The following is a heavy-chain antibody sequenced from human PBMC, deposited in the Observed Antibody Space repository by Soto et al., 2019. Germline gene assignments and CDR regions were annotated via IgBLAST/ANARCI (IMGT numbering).Heavy chain of an antibody. CDR2: ISGSGGST. CDR1: GFTFSSYA. Sequence: EVQLLESGGGLVQPGGSLRLSCAASGFTFSSYAMSWVRQAPGKGLEWVSAISGSGGSTYYADSVKGRFTISIDNSKNTLYLQMNSLRAEDTVVYSCAKGTTHIQFNWFDPWCQGTLVTVSS. D-gene: IGHD1-7*01. V-gene: IGHV3-23*01. J-gene: IGHJ5*02. CDR3: AKGTTHIQFNWFDP.